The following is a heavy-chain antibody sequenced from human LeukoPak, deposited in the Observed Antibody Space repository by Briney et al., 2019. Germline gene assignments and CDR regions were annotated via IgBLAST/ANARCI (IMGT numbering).Heavy chain of an antibody. CDR3: VRDLGSPHSGYDDVIS. Sequence: GGSLRLSCAASGFTFSSSWMHWVRQAPGKGLVWVSRINSDGRSTSYADSVKGRFTISRDNAKNTLYVQMNSLRAEDTAVYYCVRDLGSPHSGYDDVISWGQGTLVTVSS. D-gene: IGHD5-12*01. CDR2: INSDGRST. CDR1: GFTFSSSW. J-gene: IGHJ4*02. V-gene: IGHV3-74*01.